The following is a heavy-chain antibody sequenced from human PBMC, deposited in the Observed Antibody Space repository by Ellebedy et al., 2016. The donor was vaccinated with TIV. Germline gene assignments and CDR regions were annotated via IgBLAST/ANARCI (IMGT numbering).Heavy chain of an antibody. CDR3: ARGCVDGVAGGYYYYMDV. CDR1: GFTFSSYS. Sequence: GESLKISXAASGFTFSSYSMNWVRQAPGKGLEWVSYISSSSSTIYYADSVKGRFTISRDNAKNSLYLQMNSLRDEDTAVYYCARGCVDGVAGGYYYYMDVWGKGTTVTVSS. CDR2: ISSSSSTI. D-gene: IGHD6-19*01. V-gene: IGHV3-48*02. J-gene: IGHJ6*03.